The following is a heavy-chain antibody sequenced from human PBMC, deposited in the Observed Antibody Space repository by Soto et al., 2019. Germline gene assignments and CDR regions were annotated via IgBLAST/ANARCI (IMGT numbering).Heavy chain of an antibody. V-gene: IGHV6-1*01. CDR1: GDSVSSNSAC. CDR3: ARGEQYSGRIFDY. CDR2: TYYRSKWYY. J-gene: IGHJ4*01. D-gene: IGHD1-26*01. Sequence: LSLTCAITGDSVSSNSACWSWVMQSPSRGLEWLGRTYYRSKWYYEYAVSVRGRITINPDTSKNQYSLQLNSVTPEDTAVYFCARGEQYSGRIFDYWGQGTLVTVSS.